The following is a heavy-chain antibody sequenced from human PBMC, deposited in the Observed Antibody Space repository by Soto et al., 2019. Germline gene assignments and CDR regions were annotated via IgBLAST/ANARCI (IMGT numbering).Heavy chain of an antibody. V-gene: IGHV1-18*04. CDR2: ISAYNGNT. D-gene: IGHD4-17*01. Sequence: QVQLVQSGAEVKRPGASVKVSCKASGYTFTGYGIAWVRQAPGQGLAWMGWISAYNGNTLQTQKFQDRLTMTTDTSANTAYMELRSLRSDDTAVYYCARPLGGYGDYALPLNYWGQGTLVSVSS. CDR3: ARPLGGYGDYALPLNY. J-gene: IGHJ4*02. CDR1: GYTFTGYG.